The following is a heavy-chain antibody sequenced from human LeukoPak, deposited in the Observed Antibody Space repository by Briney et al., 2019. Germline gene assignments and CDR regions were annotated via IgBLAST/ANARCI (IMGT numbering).Heavy chain of an antibody. V-gene: IGHV1-18*04. CDR1: GYTFTSYY. CDR3: ASTLLGQQLVH. D-gene: IGHD6-13*01. Sequence: ASVKVSCKASGYTFTSYYMHWVRQAPGQGLEWMGWISAYNGNTNYAQKLQGRVTMTTDTSTSTAYMELRSLRSDDTAVYYCASTLLGQQLVHWGQGTLVTVSS. J-gene: IGHJ4*02. CDR2: ISAYNGNT.